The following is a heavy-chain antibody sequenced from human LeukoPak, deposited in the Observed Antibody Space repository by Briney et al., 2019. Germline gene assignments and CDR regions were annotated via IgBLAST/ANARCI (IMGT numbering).Heavy chain of an antibody. CDR3: AKDGLKDSFGVVIPYYFDY. Sequence: PGGSLRLFCVASGFTFSSYAMTWVRQAPGKGLEWVSVISRSGDITYYADSVKGHFTISRDNSKNTLYLQMYSLRAEDTAVYYCAKDGLKDSFGVVIPYYFDYWGQGTLVTVSS. J-gene: IGHJ4*02. CDR2: ISRSGDIT. V-gene: IGHV3-23*01. D-gene: IGHD3-3*01. CDR1: GFTFSSYA.